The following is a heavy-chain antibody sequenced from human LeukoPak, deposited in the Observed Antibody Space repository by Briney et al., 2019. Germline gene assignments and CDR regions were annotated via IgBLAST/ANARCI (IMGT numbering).Heavy chain of an antibody. CDR2: INPSGGST. CDR1: GYTFTSYY. CDR3: ARDYKDDQKYSYYMDV. J-gene: IGHJ6*03. V-gene: IGHV1-46*01. D-gene: IGHD3-10*01. Sequence: ASVTVSCKASGYTFTSYYMHWVRQAPGQGLEWMGIINPSGGSTSYAQKFQGRVTMTRDMSTSTVYMELSSLRSEDTAVYYCARDYKDDQKYSYYMDVWGKGTTVTVSS.